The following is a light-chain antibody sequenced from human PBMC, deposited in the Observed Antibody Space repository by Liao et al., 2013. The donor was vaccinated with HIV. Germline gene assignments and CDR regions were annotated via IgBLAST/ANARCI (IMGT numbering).Light chain of an antibody. J-gene: IGLJ2*01. CDR3: QVWDSSSDHVV. V-gene: IGLV3-21*02. Sequence: SSVLTQPPSVSVAPGQTATITCGGNNIGSNSVHWYQQMPGQAPVLVVYYDSDRPSGIPERFSGSNSGNTATLTISRVEAGDEADYYCQVWDSSSDHVVFGGGTKLTVL. CDR1: NIGSNS. CDR2: YDS.